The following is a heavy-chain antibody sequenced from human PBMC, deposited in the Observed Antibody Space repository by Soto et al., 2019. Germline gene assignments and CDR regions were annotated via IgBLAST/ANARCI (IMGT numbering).Heavy chain of an antibody. CDR3: ARVRNYYDSRGYLYYFDS. CDR1: GGSVGSGSYY. V-gene: IGHV4-61*01. Sequence: SETLSLTCTVSGGSVGSGSYYWSWIRQPPGKGLEWIGYIYYSGSTNYNPSLKSRVTLSLDTSQNQFSLKLSSVTAADTAVYYCARVRNYYDSRGYLYYFDSWGQGTLVTVSS. CDR2: IYYSGST. J-gene: IGHJ4*02. D-gene: IGHD3-22*01.